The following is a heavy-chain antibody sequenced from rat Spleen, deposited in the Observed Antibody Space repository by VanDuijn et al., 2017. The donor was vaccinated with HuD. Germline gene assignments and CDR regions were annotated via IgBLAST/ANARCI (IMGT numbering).Heavy chain of an antibody. D-gene: IGHD1-5*01. V-gene: IGHV5-29*01. J-gene: IGHJ2*01. CDR2: INYDGRST. CDR1: GFIFSDHY. CDR3: AKPRTPNLISPFDY. Sequence: EVQLVESDGGLVQPGRSLKLSCAASGFIFSDHYVAWVRQAPTEGLEWVATINYDGRSTFYRDSVRDRFTISRDNAKSILYLQMNSLRSEDTATYYCAKPRTPNLISPFDYWGQGVMVTVSS.